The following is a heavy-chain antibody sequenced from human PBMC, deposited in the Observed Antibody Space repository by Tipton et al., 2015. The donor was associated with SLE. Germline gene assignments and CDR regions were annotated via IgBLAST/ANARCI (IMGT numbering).Heavy chain of an antibody. CDR1: GGSFSDYY. CDR2: INLSGRA. V-gene: IGHV4-34*01. Sequence: TLSLTCAVTGGSFSDYYWSWIRQPPGKGLEWIGKINLSGRANYSPSLKSRVPISEDMSKKQFSLRLSSVTAADTAVYYCARAEGAAGTFYYYNGMDVWGQGTTVTGS. CDR3: ARAEGAAGTFYYYNGMDV. J-gene: IGHJ6*02. D-gene: IGHD6-13*01.